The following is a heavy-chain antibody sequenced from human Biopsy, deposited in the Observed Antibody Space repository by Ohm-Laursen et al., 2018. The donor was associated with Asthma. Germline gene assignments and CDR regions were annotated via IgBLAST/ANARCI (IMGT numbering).Heavy chain of an antibody. J-gene: IGHJ4*02. CDR3: ARGISRVTGLFDHFDS. D-gene: IGHD2-21*02. V-gene: IGHV4-59*01. Sequence: TLSLTCTVSGVSISSDYWSWIRQPPGKGLEGIGHIYYSGSTNYQPSLKSRVTISVDTSKNQFSLKLRSVTAADAAVYYCARGISRVTGLFDHFDSWGQGTLVTVSS. CDR1: GVSISSDY. CDR2: IYYSGST.